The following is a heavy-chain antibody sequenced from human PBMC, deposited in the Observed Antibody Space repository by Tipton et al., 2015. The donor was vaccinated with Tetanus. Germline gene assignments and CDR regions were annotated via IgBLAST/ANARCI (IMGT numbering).Heavy chain of an antibody. CDR1: GGSLSTFY. D-gene: IGHD1-26*01. Sequence: TLSLTCTVSGGSLSTFYWNWIRQPAGKGLEWIGRIYSSGSPNYNPSLKSRVTMSIDTSKNQISLELTSVTAADTAVYYCARDFRERSGTYFSYYYTMDVWGQGTTVTVSS. V-gene: IGHV4-4*07. J-gene: IGHJ6*02. CDR3: ARDFRERSGTYFSYYYTMDV. CDR2: IYSSGSP.